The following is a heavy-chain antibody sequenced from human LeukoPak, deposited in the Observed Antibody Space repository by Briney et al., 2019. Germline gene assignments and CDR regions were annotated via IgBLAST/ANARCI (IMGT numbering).Heavy chain of an antibody. CDR3: ARGGVLE. CDR1: GGSFSGYY. J-gene: IGHJ4*02. V-gene: IGHV4-34*01. CDR2: INHSGST. D-gene: IGHD6-6*01. Sequence: PSETLSLTCAVYGGSFSGYYWSWIRQPPGKGLEWIGEINHSGSTNYNPSLKSRVTISVDTSKNQFSLRLSSVTAADTAVYYCARGGVLEGGQGTLVTVSS.